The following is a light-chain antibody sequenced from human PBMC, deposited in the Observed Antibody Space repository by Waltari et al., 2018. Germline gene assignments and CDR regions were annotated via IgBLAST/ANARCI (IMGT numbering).Light chain of an antibody. CDR3: TSYTTSSTPHVV. Sequence: QSALTQPASVSGSPGQSITISCTGTNTDVGGYNYVSWYQHHPGKAPKLMIYDVSNRPSGISYRFSGSKSDNTASLTISVLQAEDEADYYCTSYTTSSTPHVVFGGGTKLSVL. J-gene: IGLJ2*01. CDR1: NTDVGGYNY. CDR2: DVS. V-gene: IGLV2-14*03.